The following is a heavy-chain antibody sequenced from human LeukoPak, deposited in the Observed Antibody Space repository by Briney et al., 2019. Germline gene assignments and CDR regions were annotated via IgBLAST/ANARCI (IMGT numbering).Heavy chain of an antibody. V-gene: IGHV1-8*01. D-gene: IGHD3-10*01. CDR2: MNPNSGNT. J-gene: IGHJ5*02. CDR1: GYTFTSYD. CDR3: ARSQEYQLLWGWFDP. Sequence: ASVKVSCKASGYTFTSYDINWERQATGQGLEWMGWMNPNSGNTGYAQKFQGRVTMTRNTSISTAYMELSRLTSDDTAVYYCARSQEYQLLWGWFDPWGQGTLVTVSS.